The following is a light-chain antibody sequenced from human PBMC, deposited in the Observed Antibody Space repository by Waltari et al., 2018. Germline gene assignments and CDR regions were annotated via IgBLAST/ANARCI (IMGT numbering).Light chain of an antibody. CDR1: SPNIGNNY. J-gene: IGLJ1*01. CDR3: AAWDDSLSVSYV. Sequence: QSVLTQPPSTSGTPGQRVSISCSGSSPNIGNNYVFWYQHRPGTAPKPLIYRNNQRPPGVPDRFSGSKSGTSASLAISGLRPEDEATYYCAAWDDSLSVSYVFGTGTKVTVL. CDR2: RNN. V-gene: IGLV1-47*01.